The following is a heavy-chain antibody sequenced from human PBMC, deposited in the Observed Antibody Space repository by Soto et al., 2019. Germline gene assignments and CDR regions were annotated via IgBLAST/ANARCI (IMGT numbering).Heavy chain of an antibody. D-gene: IGHD3-16*02. V-gene: IGHV3-23*01. J-gene: IGHJ4*02. CDR2: ISGSGGST. CDR3: AKVASPLYYDYIWGSYRHDY. Sequence: PGGSLRLSCAASGFTFSSYAMSWVRQAPGKGLEWVSAISGSGGSTYYADSVKGRFTISRDNSKNTLYLQMNSLRAEDTAVYYCAKVASPLYYDYIWGSYRHDYWGQGTLVTVSS. CDR1: GFTFSSYA.